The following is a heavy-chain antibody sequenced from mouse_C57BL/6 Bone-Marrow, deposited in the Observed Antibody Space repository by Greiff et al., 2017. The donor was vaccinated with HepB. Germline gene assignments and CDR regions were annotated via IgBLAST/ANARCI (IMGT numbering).Heavy chain of an antibody. Sequence: VQLKESGAELVRPGASVKLSCTASGFNIKADYMHWVKQRPEQGLEWIGWIDPENGDTEYASKFQGKATITADTSSNTAYLQLSSLTSEDTAVYYCTPIITTVVARAWFAYWGQGTLVTVSA. J-gene: IGHJ3*01. CDR2: IDPENGDT. D-gene: IGHD1-1*01. V-gene: IGHV14-4*01. CDR1: GFNIKADY. CDR3: TPIITTVVARAWFAY.